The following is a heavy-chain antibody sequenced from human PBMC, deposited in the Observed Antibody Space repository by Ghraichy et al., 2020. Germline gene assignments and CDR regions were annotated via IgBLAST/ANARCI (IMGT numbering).Heavy chain of an antibody. CDR1: GFTFSASG. CDR3: ARDSGYYARRSALDL. Sequence: GALRLSCAASGFTFSASGMNWVRQAPGKGPEWVSYISDSNGFIYYADSVRGRFTISRDNAKNSLYLQMNSLRDDDTAVYYCARDSGYYARRSALDLWGQGTMVSVSS. CDR2: ISDSNGFI. V-gene: IGHV3-48*02. J-gene: IGHJ3*01. D-gene: IGHD3-22*01.